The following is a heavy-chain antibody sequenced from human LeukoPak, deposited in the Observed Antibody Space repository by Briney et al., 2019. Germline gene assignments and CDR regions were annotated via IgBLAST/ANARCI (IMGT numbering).Heavy chain of an antibody. Sequence: SETLSLTCAVSGGSISSSTNWWSWVRQPPGKGLEWIGEIYHSGGTNYNPSLKSRITISVDKSQNQFSLKVNSLAAADTAVYYCATNGYYCMDVWGKGTTVTVSS. CDR3: ATNGYYCMDV. CDR1: GGSISSSTNW. V-gene: IGHV4-4*02. D-gene: IGHD2-8*01. CDR2: IYHSGGT. J-gene: IGHJ6*03.